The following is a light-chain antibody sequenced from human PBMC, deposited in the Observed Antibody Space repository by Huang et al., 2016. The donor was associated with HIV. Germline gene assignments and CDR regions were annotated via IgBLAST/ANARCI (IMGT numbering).Light chain of an antibody. V-gene: IGKV1D-13*01. CDR2: DAS. CDR3: QQFKNYPLT. Sequence: AIQLTQSPSFLSASVGDRVTITCRASQDITDALAWYQQKPGKPPKVLIYDASSGVPSRFSGSGSGADFTLTISSLQPEDFATYYCQQFKNYPLTFGGGTQVEVK. J-gene: IGKJ4*01. CDR1: QDITDA.